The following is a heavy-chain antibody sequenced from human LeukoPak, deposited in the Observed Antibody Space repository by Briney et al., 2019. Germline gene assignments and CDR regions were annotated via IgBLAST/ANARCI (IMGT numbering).Heavy chain of an antibody. J-gene: IGHJ4*02. CDR2: ISGSGGGT. D-gene: IGHD1-7*01. CDR3: AKVGITGSTRFFDN. CDR1: RFSFGSYA. V-gene: IGHV3-23*01. Sequence: GGSLRLSCAASRFSFGSYAMSWVRQAPGKGLEWVSVISGSGGGTFYVDSVKGRFTISRDNSKNSLYLQMNSLRVEDTAVYYCAKVGITGSTRFFDNWGQGTLVTVSS.